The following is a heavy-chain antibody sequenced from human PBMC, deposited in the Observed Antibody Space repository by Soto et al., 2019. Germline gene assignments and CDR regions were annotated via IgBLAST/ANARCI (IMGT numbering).Heavy chain of an antibody. J-gene: IGHJ4*02. CDR1: GFTFGGYA. CDR2: ISGSGGST. CDR3: AKDFPGGILPGDY. V-gene: IGHV3-23*01. Sequence: PGGSLRLSCAASGFTFGGYAVSWVRQAPGKGLEWVSAISGSGGSTYYADSVKGRFTISRDNSKNTLYLQMNSLRAEDTAVYYCAKDFPGGILPGDYWGQGTLVTVSS. D-gene: IGHD3-16*01.